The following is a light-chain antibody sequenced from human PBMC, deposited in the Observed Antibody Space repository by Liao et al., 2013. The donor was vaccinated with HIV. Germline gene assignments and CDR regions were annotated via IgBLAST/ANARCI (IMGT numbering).Light chain of an antibody. CDR1: KLGDKY. CDR3: QARDTTTSV. CDR2: QDN. J-gene: IGLJ1*01. V-gene: IGLV3-1*01. Sequence: SYELTQPPSVSVSPGQTASIACSGDKLGDKYVCWYQQKPGQSPVLVIYQDNRRPSGIPERFSGSNSRNTATLTISGTQDVDEADYYCQARDTTTSVFGPGTKVTVL.